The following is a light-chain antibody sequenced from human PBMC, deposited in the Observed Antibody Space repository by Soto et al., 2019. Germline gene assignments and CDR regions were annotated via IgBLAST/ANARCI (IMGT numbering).Light chain of an antibody. CDR1: SADVSSSNF. CDR3: TSYRRGPLYV. V-gene: IGLV2-14*03. J-gene: IGLJ1*01. CDR2: DVS. Sequence: QSALTQPASLSGSPGQSITISCTGISADVSSSNFVSWYQHRPGKAPRLILYDVSHRPSGVSNRFSGSKAGDTASLTISGLQLEDEADYYCTSYRRGPLYVFGTGTKVTV.